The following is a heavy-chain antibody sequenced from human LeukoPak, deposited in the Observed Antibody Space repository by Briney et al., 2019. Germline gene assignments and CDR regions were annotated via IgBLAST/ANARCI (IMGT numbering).Heavy chain of an antibody. D-gene: IGHD5-18*01. CDR3: ARDLGYNYGYYFDF. Sequence: GRSLRLSCAASGFTFSNYGMHWARQAPGKGLEWVGVIWYDGSNVKYPDSVKGRFTISRDNSKNMMYLQMNSLRAEDTAVYYCARDLGYNYGYYFDFWGQGTLVTVSS. J-gene: IGHJ4*02. CDR2: IWYDGSNV. V-gene: IGHV3-33*01. CDR1: GFTFSNYG.